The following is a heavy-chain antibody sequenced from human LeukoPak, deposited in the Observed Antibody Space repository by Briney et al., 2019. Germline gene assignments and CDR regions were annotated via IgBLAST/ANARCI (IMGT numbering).Heavy chain of an antibody. CDR2: ISSSSSYI. V-gene: IGHV3-21*01. CDR1: EFTFGDYA. Sequence: GGSLRLSCTSSEFTFGDYAMSWVRQAPGKGLEWVSSISSSSSYIYYADSVKGRFTISRDNAKNSLYLQMNSLRAEDTAVYYCARAGSSSPGDYWGQGTLVTVSS. D-gene: IGHD6-6*01. J-gene: IGHJ4*02. CDR3: ARAGSSSPGDY.